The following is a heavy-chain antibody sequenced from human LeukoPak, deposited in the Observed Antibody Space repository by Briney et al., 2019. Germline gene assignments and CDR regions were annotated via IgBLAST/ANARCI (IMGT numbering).Heavy chain of an antibody. CDR1: GFTFSSYG. Sequence: SGGSLRLSCAASGFTFSSYGMHWVRQAPGKGLEWVAFIRYDGSKYYYADSVKGRFTISRDNSKNTLYLQMNSLRAEDTAVYYCAKATQYYYDSSGYYYSDPKYYFDYWGQGTLVTVSS. J-gene: IGHJ4*02. V-gene: IGHV3-30*02. D-gene: IGHD3-22*01. CDR2: IRYDGSKY. CDR3: AKATQYYYDSSGYYYSDPKYYFDY.